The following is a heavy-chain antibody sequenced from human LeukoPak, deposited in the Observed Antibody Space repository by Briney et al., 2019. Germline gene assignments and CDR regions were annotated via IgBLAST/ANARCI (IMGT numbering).Heavy chain of an antibody. CDR2: ISYDGSNK. D-gene: IGHD1-26*01. CDR3: ARDPQYSGSYYAYFDY. Sequence: PGGSLRLSCAASGFTFSSYAMHWVRQAPGKGLEWVAVISYDGSNKHYADSVKGRFTISRDNSKNTLYLQMNSLRAEDTAVYYCARDPQYSGSYYAYFDYWGQGTLVTVSS. J-gene: IGHJ4*02. CDR1: GFTFSSYA. V-gene: IGHV3-30*04.